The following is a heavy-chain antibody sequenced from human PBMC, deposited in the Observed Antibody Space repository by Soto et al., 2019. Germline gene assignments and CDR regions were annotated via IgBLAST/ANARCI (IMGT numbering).Heavy chain of an antibody. CDR2: IYHSGST. D-gene: IGHD6-13*01. V-gene: IGHV4-38-2*02. J-gene: IGHJ5*02. CDR1: GYSISSGYY. CDR3: ARGRRIAAANWFDP. Sequence: SETLSLTCTVSGYSISSGYYWGWIRQPPGKGLEWIGSIYHSGSTYYNPSLKSRVTISVDTSKNQFSLKLSSVTAADTAVYYCARGRRIAAANWFDPWGQGTLVTVSS.